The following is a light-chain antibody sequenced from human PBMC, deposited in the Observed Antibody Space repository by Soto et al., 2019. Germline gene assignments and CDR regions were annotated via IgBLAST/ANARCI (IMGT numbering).Light chain of an antibody. CDR2: SNV. CDR3: AAWDGSLNGLYV. Sequence: QSVLTQAPSASGTPGQRVTISCSGSSSNVGSLSVDWYQHLPGTAPKLLIHSNVHRPSGVPDRFSGSKSCTSASLAITGLQSEDEADYYCAAWDGSLNGLYVFGTGTKLTVL. J-gene: IGLJ1*01. V-gene: IGLV1-44*01. CDR1: SSNVGSLS.